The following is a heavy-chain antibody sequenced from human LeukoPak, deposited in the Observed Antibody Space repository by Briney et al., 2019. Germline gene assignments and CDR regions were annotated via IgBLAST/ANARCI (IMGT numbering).Heavy chain of an antibody. Sequence: PGGYLRLSCAASGFTFSSYAMSWVRQAPGKGLEWVSAISGSGGSTYYADSVKGRFTISRDNAKNSLYLQMNSLRAEDTAVYYCARKMAAGAFDFDYWGQGTLVTVSS. V-gene: IGHV3-23*01. J-gene: IGHJ4*02. D-gene: IGHD6-13*01. CDR1: GFTFSSYA. CDR3: ARKMAAGAFDFDY. CDR2: ISGSGGST.